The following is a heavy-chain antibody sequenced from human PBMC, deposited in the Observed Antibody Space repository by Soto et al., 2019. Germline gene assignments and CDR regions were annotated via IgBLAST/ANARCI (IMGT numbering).Heavy chain of an antibody. V-gene: IGHV1-18*01. D-gene: IGHD5-12*01. CDR3: AREGVAPYYYYGMGV. J-gene: IGHJ6*02. CDR2: ISTYNGDT. CDR1: GYTFTRSG. Sequence: QVQLVQSGAEVKKPGASVKVSCKASGYTFTRSGISWVRQAPGQGLEWMGWISTYNGDTNYAQTFQSRVTMTTDTSTSTVYMALRSLRSDDTAVYYCAREGVAPYYYYGMGVWGQGTPVTVSS.